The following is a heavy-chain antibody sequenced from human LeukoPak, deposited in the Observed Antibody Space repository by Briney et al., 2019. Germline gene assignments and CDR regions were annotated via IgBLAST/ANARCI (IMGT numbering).Heavy chain of an antibody. CDR1: GFTFSNYN. Sequence: GGSLRLSCVASGFTFSNYNMNWVRQAPGKGLEWISYVSSGGDTMPYADSVKGRFTISRDNAKNSLYLQMNSLRAEDTAVYYCARANWDFDYWGQGTLVTVSS. CDR3: ARANWDFDY. V-gene: IGHV3-48*04. J-gene: IGHJ4*02. CDR2: VSSGGDTM. D-gene: IGHD7-27*01.